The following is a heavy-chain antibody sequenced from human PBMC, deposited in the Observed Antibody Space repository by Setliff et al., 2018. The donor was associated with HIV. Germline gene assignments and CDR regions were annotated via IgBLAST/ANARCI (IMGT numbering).Heavy chain of an antibody. CDR2: ISSSGGT. CDR1: GGSISSGEYY. D-gene: IGHD3-22*01. J-gene: IGHJ5*02. V-gene: IGHV4-30-4*08. CDR3: ASRVYYYDSNNFLREEGFDP. Sequence: SETLSLTCTVSGGSISSGEYYWSWIRQPPGKGLEWLGYISSSGGTDYNPSLNSRIIISIDTSKNQFSLRLSSVTAADTAVYFCASRVYYYDSNNFLREEGFDPWGQGTLVTVSS.